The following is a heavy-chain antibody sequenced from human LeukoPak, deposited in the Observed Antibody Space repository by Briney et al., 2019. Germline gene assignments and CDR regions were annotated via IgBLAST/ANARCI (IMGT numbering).Heavy chain of an antibody. CDR1: GFTFSSYS. CDR3: AKSSAARPEWFDP. V-gene: IGHV3-21*04. CDR2: ISSSSSYI. Sequence: PGGSLRLSCAASGFTFSSYSMNWVRQAPGKGLEWVSSISSSSSYIYYADSVKGRFTISRDNSKNTLYLQMNSLRAEDTAVYYCAKSSAARPEWFDPWGQGTLVTVSS. D-gene: IGHD6-6*01. J-gene: IGHJ5*02.